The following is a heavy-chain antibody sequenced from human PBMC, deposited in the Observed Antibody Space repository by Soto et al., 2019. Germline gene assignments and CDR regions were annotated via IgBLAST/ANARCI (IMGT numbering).Heavy chain of an antibody. V-gene: IGHV3-21*01. CDR3: AREVARIAVAVDYYGMDV. D-gene: IGHD6-19*01. CDR1: GFTFSSYS. CDR2: ISSSSSYI. Sequence: GGSLRLSCAASGFTFSSYSMNWVRQAPGKGLEWVSSISSSSSYIYYADSVKGRFTISRDNAKNSLYLQMNSLRAEDTAVYYCAREVARIAVAVDYYGMDVWGQGTTVTVS. J-gene: IGHJ6*02.